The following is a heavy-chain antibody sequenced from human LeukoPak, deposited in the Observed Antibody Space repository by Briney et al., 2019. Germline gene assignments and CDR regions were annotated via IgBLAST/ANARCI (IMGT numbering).Heavy chain of an antibody. J-gene: IGHJ4*02. Sequence: GGSLRLSCAASGFSFSNYDMHGVRQAPGKGLEWVAFLRYDETNEHYADSLKGRFTISRDNSKDTLYLHMNSLRVEDTAVYYCARGWYLDSWGQGTLVTVSS. CDR1: GFSFSNYD. D-gene: IGHD6-13*01. V-gene: IGHV3-30*02. CDR2: LRYDETNE. CDR3: ARGWYLDS.